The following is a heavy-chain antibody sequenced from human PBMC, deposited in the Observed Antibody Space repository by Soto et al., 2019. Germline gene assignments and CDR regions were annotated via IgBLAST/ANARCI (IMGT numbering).Heavy chain of an antibody. CDR3: AASRDYYDSSGSFWFGP. V-gene: IGHV1-58*01. D-gene: IGHD3-22*01. J-gene: IGHJ5*02. CDR2: IVVGSGNT. CDR1: GFTFTSSA. Sequence: SVKVSCKASGFTFTSSAVQWVRQARGQRLEWIGWIVVGSGNTNYAQKFQERVTITRDMSTSTAYMELSSLRSEDTAVYYCAASRDYYDSSGSFWFGPWGQGTLVTVSS.